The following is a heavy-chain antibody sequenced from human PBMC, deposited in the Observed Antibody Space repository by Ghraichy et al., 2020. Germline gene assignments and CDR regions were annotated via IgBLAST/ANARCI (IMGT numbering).Heavy chain of an antibody. D-gene: IGHD6-19*01. V-gene: IGHV3-23*01. CDR2: ISGSGDRT. Sequence: ETLSLTCAASGFTFSSHHMTWVRQAPGKGLEWVSAISGSGDRTYYADSVKGRFTISRDNSKNMLHLEMNSLRAEDTAVYYCAKDLGIAVAADWFDPRGQGMLVTVSS. J-gene: IGHJ5*02. CDR1: GFTFSSHH. CDR3: AKDLGIAVAADWFDP.